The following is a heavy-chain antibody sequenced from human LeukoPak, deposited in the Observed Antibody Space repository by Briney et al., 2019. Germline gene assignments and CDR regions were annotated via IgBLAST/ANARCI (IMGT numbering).Heavy chain of an antibody. D-gene: IGHD6-6*01. V-gene: IGHV1-18*01. CDR3: ARDTPSSIAALTIFDY. J-gene: IGHJ4*02. CDR1: GYTFTSYG. CDR2: ISAYNGNT. Sequence: ASVKVSCEASGYTFTSYGISWVRQAPGQGLEWMGWISAYNGNTNYAQKLQGRVTMTTDTSTSTAYMELRSLRSDDTAVYYCARDTPSSIAALTIFDYWGQGTLVTVSS.